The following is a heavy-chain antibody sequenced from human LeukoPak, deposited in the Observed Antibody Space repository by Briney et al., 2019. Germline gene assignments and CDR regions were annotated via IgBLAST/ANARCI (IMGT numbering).Heavy chain of an antibody. CDR2: IYPGDYAT. Sequence: GESLKISWKASGYSFTSYWSGWVRQLHGKGLEGMGIIYPGDYATTYSPSFQGQGTISTDKSISTAYLQWSSLTASDTATYYCARLGSYYGGPFDYWGQGTLVTVSS. V-gene: IGHV5-51*01. CDR3: ARLGSYYGGPFDY. J-gene: IGHJ4*02. CDR1: GYSFTSYW. D-gene: IGHD1-26*01.